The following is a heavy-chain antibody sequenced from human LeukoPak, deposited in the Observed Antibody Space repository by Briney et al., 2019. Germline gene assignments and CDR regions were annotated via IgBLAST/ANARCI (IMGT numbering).Heavy chain of an antibody. Sequence: GGSLRLSCAASGFTFSSYSMNWVRQAPGKGLEWVSSISSSSSYIYYADSVKGRFTISRDNAKNSLYLQMNSLRAEDTAVYYCAKWAIFGEWNGDYWGQGTLVTVSS. CDR3: AKWAIFGEWNGDY. J-gene: IGHJ4*02. CDR1: GFTFSSYS. V-gene: IGHV3-21*01. D-gene: IGHD3-3*02. CDR2: ISSSSSYI.